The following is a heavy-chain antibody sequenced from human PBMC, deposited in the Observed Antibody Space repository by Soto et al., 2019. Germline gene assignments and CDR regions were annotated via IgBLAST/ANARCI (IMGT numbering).Heavy chain of an antibody. CDR1: GFTFTSYG. Sequence: QVQLVESGGGVVQPGRSLRLSCAASGFTFTSYGMHWVRQAPGKGLEWVAVIWYDGSNKYYADSVKGRFTISRDNSKNTLYLQMNSLRAEDTSVYYCARDRIGNYFDYWGQGTLVTVSS. V-gene: IGHV3-33*01. CDR3: ARDRIGNYFDY. J-gene: IGHJ4*02. CDR2: IWYDGSNK. D-gene: IGHD1-1*01.